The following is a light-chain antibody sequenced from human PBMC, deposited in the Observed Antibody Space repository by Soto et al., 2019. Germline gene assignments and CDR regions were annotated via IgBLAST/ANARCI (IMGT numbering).Light chain of an antibody. J-gene: IGLJ2*01. Sequence: QTGVSQEPSFSVSPGETVTLTCGLTSASVLTSYYPSWYQQTPGQAPRTLIYSTNIRSSGVPDRSSGSILGNKAALTITGAQADDESDYYCALYVGSGTVVFGGGTKVTV. V-gene: IGLV8-61*01. CDR2: STN. CDR3: ALYVGSGTVV. CDR1: SASVLTSYY.